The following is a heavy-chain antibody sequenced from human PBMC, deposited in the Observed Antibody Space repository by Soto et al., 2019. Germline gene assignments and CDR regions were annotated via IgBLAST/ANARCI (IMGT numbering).Heavy chain of an antibody. J-gene: IGHJ6*02. Sequence: EVQLVESGGGLVKPGGSLRLSCAASGFSFSSFTLNWVRQAAGKGLEWVSSIDTSSIYMYYADSVTGRFTISRDNAKKSVYLQMNSLRAEDTAVYFCARETGSYNWNDGLMHVWGQGTTVTVSS. CDR3: ARETGSYNWNDGLMHV. D-gene: IGHD1-20*01. CDR1: GFSFSSFT. CDR2: IDTSSIYM. V-gene: IGHV3-21*01.